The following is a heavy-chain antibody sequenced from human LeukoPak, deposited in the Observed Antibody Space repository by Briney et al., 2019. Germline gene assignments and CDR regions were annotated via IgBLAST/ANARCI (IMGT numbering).Heavy chain of an antibody. CDR3: ARDKQGSFIY. CDR1: GFTFDDYA. Sequence: PGRSLRLSCAASGFTFDDYAMHWVRQAPGKGLEWVSGISWNSGSIGYADSVKGRFTISRDNARNSLSLQMNSLRAEDAAVFYCARDKQGSFIYWGQGTLVTVSS. D-gene: IGHD6-19*01. J-gene: IGHJ4*02. CDR2: ISWNSGSI. V-gene: IGHV3-9*01.